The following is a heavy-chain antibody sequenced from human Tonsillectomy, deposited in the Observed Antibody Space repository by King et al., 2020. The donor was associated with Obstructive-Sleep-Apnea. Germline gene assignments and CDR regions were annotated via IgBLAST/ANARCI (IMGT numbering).Heavy chain of an antibody. D-gene: IGHD1-26*01. CDR3: AKDRVSSGSYFSDAFDI. Sequence: VQLVESGGGVVQPGRSLRLSCAASGFNFGYYGMHWVRQAPGKGLECVAVISYDGSNKYYEDSVKGRFTISRDNSKNTLYLQVNSLRPEDTAVYYCAKDRVSSGSYFSDAFDIWGHGTPVTVSS. CDR2: ISYDGSNK. J-gene: IGHJ3*02. V-gene: IGHV3-30*18. CDR1: GFNFGYYG.